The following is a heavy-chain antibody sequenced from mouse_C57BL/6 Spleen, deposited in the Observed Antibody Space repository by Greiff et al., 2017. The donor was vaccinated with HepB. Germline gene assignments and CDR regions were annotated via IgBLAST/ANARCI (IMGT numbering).Heavy chain of an antibody. CDR2: IRNKANGYTT. CDR1: GFTFTDYY. Sequence: EVKLMESGGGLVQPGGSLSLSCAASGFTFTDYYMSWVRQPPGKALEWLGFIRNKANGYTTEYSASVKGRFTISRDNSQSILYLQMNALRAEDSATYYCARYKDYYGNLLEGPYYAMDYWGQGTSVTVSS. D-gene: IGHD2-1*01. J-gene: IGHJ4*01. CDR3: ARYKDYYGNLLEGPYYAMDY. V-gene: IGHV7-3*01.